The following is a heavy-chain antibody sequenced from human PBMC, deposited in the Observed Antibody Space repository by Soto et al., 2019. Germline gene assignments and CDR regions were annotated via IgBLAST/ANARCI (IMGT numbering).Heavy chain of an antibody. D-gene: IGHD2-2*01. CDR3: ARSVNPLGYCSSTSCYAGGYYYYYMDV. CDR2: IIPILGIA. V-gene: IGHV1-69*02. CDR1: GGTFSSYT. Sequence: SVKVSCKASGGTFSSYTISWVRQAPGQGLERMGRIIPILGIANYAQKYQGRVTITADKSTSTAYMELSSLRSEDTAVYYCARSVNPLGYCSSTSCYAGGYYYYYMDVWGKGTTVTVSS. J-gene: IGHJ6*03.